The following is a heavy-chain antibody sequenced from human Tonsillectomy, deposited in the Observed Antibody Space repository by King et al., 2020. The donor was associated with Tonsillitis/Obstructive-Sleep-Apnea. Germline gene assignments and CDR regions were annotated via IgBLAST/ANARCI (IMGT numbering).Heavy chain of an antibody. CDR2: IWYDGSNK. D-gene: IGHD3-9*01. CDR3: ARARYFDWLLTY. V-gene: IGHV3-33*01. Sequence: VQLVESGGGVVQPGRSLRLSCAASGFTFSSHGMHWVRQAPGKGLEWVAVIWYDGSNKYYADSVKGRFTISRDNSKNTLYLQMNSLGAEDTAVYYCARARYFDWLLTYWGQGTLVTVSS. CDR1: GFTFSSHG. J-gene: IGHJ4*02.